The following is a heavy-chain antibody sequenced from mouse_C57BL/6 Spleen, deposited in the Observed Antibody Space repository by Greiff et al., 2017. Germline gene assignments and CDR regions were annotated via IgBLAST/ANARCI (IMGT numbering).Heavy chain of an antibody. CDR2: IDPNSGGT. J-gene: IGHJ4*01. CDR3: AREGFDYYGSSYPYYAMDY. CDR1: GYTFTSYW. D-gene: IGHD1-1*01. Sequence: QVQLQQPGAELVKPGASVKLSCKASGYTFTSYWMHWVKQRPGRGLEWIGRIDPNSGGTKYNEKFKSKATLTVDKPSSTAYMQRSSLTSEDSAVYYCAREGFDYYGSSYPYYAMDYWGQGTSVTVSS. V-gene: IGHV1-72*01.